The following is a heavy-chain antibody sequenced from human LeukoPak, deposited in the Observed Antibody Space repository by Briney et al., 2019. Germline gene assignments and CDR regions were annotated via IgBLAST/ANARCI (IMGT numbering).Heavy chain of an antibody. V-gene: IGHV1-69*13. CDR2: IIPIFGTA. D-gene: IGHD6-13*01. CDR1: GGTFRSFA. CDR3: ARDRDDIAAGYFDY. J-gene: IGHJ4*02. Sequence: SVEVSCQASGGTFRSFAISWVRPAPGPGLEGMGGIIPIFGTANYAQKFQGRVTITADESTSTAYMELSSLRSEDTAVYYCARDRDDIAAGYFDYWGQGTLVTVSS.